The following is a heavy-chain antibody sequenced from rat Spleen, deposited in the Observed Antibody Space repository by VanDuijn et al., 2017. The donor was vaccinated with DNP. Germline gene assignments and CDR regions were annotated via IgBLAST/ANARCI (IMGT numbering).Heavy chain of an antibody. CDR1: GFSLSSYT. CDR3: ARCGGSTGFRACYAMDA. V-gene: IGHV2-6*01. D-gene: IGHD4-1*01. Sequence: QVQLEESGPGLVQPSQTLSLTCTVSGFSLSSYTVTWVRQPPGKGLEWIAAVSSGGSTFYNSGLKSRLSISRDTSKSQIFLRMNSLQTEDTAMYFCARCGGSTGFRACYAMDAWGQGTSVTVSS. J-gene: IGHJ4*01. CDR2: VSSGGST.